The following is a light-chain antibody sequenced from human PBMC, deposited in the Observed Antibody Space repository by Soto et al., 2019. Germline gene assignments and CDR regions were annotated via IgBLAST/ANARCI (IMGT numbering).Light chain of an antibody. J-gene: IGKJ1*01. V-gene: IGKV3-15*01. Sequence: SPGTLTMSQGERATLSCRASQSVSSKLAWYQQKPGQAPRLLFYGASTGATGIPARFSGSGSETEFTLSVSSLQSEDFAVYYCQQYNNWPGTFGQGTKVDIK. CDR1: QSVSSK. CDR2: GAS. CDR3: QQYNNWPGT.